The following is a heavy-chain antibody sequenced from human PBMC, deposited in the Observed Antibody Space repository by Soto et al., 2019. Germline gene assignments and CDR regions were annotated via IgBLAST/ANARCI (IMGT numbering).Heavy chain of an antibody. D-gene: IGHD3-9*01. J-gene: IGHJ3*02. V-gene: IGHV3-48*02. Sequence: EAQLVESGGGLVQPGGSLRLSCAASGFTLSRYSMSWVRQAPGKGLEYIAYIDTGSVSKYYADSVEGRFAVFRDNARNSLYLQLNSLRDEDTALYFCTRDRLTGDFREAFDIWGQGTLFTVSS. CDR2: IDTGSVSK. CDR3: TRDRLTGDFREAFDI. CDR1: GFTLSRYS.